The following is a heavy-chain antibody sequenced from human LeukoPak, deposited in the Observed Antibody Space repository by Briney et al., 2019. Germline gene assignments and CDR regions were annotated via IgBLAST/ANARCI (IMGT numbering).Heavy chain of an antibody. CDR1: GYTFTSYG. J-gene: IGHJ6*03. V-gene: IGHV1-18*01. D-gene: IGHD2-2*01. CDR3: ARVPAAFADYYYYMDV. CDR2: ISAYNGNT. Sequence: ASVKVSCKASGYTFTSYGISWVRQAPGQGLEWMGWISAYNGNTNYAQKLRGRVTMTTDTSTSTAYMELRSLRSDDTAVYYCARVPAAFADYYYYMDVWGKGTTVTVSS.